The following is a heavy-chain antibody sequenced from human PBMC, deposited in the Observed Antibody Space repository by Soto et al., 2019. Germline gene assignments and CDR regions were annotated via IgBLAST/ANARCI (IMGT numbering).Heavy chain of an antibody. V-gene: IGHV3-23*01. CDR2: ISGDTATT. CDR1: GFSFSEYS. Sequence: WVSLRLSCAASGFSFSEYSMTWVRKAPGKGLQWVSAISGDTATTHYADSVKRRFTISSDNSRDTLYLQMNSLRVEDTAIYYCENKLPNSMLQGSGVDVWGKGTTFTVSS. CDR3: ENKLPNSMLQGSGVDV. D-gene: IGHD1-1*01. J-gene: IGHJ6*04.